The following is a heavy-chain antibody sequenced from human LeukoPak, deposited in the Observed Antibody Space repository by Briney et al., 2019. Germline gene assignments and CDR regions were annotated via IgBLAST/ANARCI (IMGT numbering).Heavy chain of an antibody. CDR1: GFTFDDYT. D-gene: IGHD3-3*01. Sequence: GGSLRLSCAASGFTFDDYTMHWVRQAPGKGLEWVSLISWDGGSTYYADSVEGRFTISRDNSKNSLYLQMNSLRTEDTALYYCAKDIGTIFGVVIDAFDIWGQGTMVTVSS. CDR2: ISWDGGST. V-gene: IGHV3-43*01. CDR3: AKDIGTIFGVVIDAFDI. J-gene: IGHJ3*02.